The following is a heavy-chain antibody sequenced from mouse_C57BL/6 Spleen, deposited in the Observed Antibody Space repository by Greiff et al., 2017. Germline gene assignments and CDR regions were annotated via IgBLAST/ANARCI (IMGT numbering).Heavy chain of an antibody. D-gene: IGHD2-5*01. Sequence: LVESGPELVKPGASVKISCKASGYAFSSSWMNWVKQRPGKGLEWIGRIYPGDGDTNYNGKFKGKATLTADKSSSTAYMQLSSLTSEDSAVYFCARDGSNYFSWFAYWGQGTLVTVSA. V-gene: IGHV1-82*01. CDR1: GYAFSSSW. CDR3: ARDGSNYFSWFAY. CDR2: IYPGDGDT. J-gene: IGHJ3*01.